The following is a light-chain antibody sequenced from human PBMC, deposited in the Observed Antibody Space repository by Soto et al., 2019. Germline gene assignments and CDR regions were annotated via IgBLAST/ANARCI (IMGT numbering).Light chain of an antibody. CDR2: AS. Sequence: EIVLTQSPGTLYLSPGERATLSCRASQSVSDSYLAWYLQKPGQAPRLLIYASSRATGIPDRFSRSGSGTDFTLTFSRLEPVDFAVYYCQHYGTSALFGPGTTVDIQ. J-gene: IGKJ3*01. V-gene: IGKV3-20*01. CDR3: QHYGTSAL. CDR1: QSVSDSY.